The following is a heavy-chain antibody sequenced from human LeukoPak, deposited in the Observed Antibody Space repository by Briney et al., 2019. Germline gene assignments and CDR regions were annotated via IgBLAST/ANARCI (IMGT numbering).Heavy chain of an antibody. CDR2: IIPILGIA. CDR1: GGTFSSYT. CDR3: ARELRFLEWLPPGYYGMDV. Sequence: SVKVSCKASGGTFSSYTISWVRQAPGQGLEWMGRIIPILGIANYAQKFQGRVTITADKSTSTAYMELSSLRSEDTAVYYCARELRFLEWLPPGYYGMDVWGQGTTVTVSS. J-gene: IGHJ6*02. D-gene: IGHD3-3*01. V-gene: IGHV1-69*04.